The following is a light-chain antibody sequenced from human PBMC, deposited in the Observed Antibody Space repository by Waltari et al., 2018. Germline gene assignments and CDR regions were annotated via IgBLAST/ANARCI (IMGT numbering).Light chain of an antibody. CDR1: SSNIGENF. CDR3: ATWDNSLQEWV. Sequence: QSVLTQPPSVSGTPGQTVTISCSGSSSNIGENFVNWHQQLPGVAPKLLIYVDRRRPSGGSDRFSGSRSGTSGSLVISGLQSEDEADYYCATWDNSLQEWVFGGGTKLTVL. CDR2: VDR. J-gene: IGLJ3*02. V-gene: IGLV1-44*01.